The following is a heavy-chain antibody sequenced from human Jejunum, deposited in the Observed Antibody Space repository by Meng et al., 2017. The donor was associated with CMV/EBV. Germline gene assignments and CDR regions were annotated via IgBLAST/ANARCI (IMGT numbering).Heavy chain of an antibody. Sequence: KASGYSFTPFDISWVPQAPGQGLEWMEWISTDNGKTNYAPNLQGRVTMTTDTSTSTAYLELRGLRSDDTALYFCARGLIAALFDYWGQGTLVTVSS. CDR2: ISTDNGKT. CDR3: ARGLIAALFDY. V-gene: IGHV1-18*01. CDR1: GYSFTPFD. J-gene: IGHJ4*02. D-gene: IGHD6-25*01.